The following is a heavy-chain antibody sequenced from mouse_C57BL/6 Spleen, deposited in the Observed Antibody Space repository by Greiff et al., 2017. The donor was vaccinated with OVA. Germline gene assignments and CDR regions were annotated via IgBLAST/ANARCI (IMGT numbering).Heavy chain of an antibody. CDR2: IWRGGST. Sequence: QVQLQQSGPGLVQPSQSLSITCTVSGFSLTSYGVHWVRQSPGKGLEWLGVIWRGGSTDYNAAFMSRLSITKDNSKSQVFFKMNSLQADDTAIYYCAKKGDYYYGSSYRYFDVWGTGTTVTVSS. V-gene: IGHV2-5*01. J-gene: IGHJ1*03. D-gene: IGHD1-1*01. CDR1: GFSLTSYG. CDR3: AKKGDYYYGSSYRYFDV.